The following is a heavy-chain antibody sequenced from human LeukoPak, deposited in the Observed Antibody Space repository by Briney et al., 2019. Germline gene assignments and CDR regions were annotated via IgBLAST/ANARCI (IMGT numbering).Heavy chain of an antibody. CDR2: IIPIFGTA. CDR3: ARVPDYYDSSGQDY. V-gene: IGHV1-69*13. D-gene: IGHD3-22*01. J-gene: IGHJ4*02. Sequence: SVKVSCKASGGTFSSYAISWVRQAPGQGLEWMGGIIPIFGTANYAQKFQDRVTITADESTSPAYMELSSLRSEDTAVYYCARVPDYYDSSGQDYWGQGTLVTVSS. CDR1: GGTFSSYA.